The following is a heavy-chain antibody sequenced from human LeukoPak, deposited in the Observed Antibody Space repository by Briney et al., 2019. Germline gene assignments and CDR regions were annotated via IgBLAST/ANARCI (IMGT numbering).Heavy chain of an antibody. D-gene: IGHD3-22*01. Sequence: ASVKGSCKASGYIFTNYYMHWVRQAPGQGLEWMGIINPSGGSTSYAQKFQGRVTMTRDTSTSTVYMELSSLRSEDTAVYYCARAYYYDSSGYYPFDYWGQGTLATVSS. CDR1: GYIFTNYY. J-gene: IGHJ4*02. CDR2: INPSGGST. V-gene: IGHV1-46*01. CDR3: ARAYYYDSSGYYPFDY.